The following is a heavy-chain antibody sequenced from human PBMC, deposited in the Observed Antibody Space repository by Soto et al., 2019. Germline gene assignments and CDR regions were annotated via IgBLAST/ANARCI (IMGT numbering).Heavy chain of an antibody. CDR1: GFTFNNYS. J-gene: IGHJ4*02. CDR2: ISKSGTYM. CDR3: ARRYCSSTNCYAFDD. Sequence: EVQLVESGGGLVKPGGSLRLSCAAFGFTFNNYSMNWVRQAPGKGLEWVSSISKSGTYMYYGDSMKGRFTISRDNAKNSLFLQMNSLRAEDTAVYYCARRYCSSTNCYAFDDWGQGTLVTVSS. D-gene: IGHD2-2*01. V-gene: IGHV3-21*01.